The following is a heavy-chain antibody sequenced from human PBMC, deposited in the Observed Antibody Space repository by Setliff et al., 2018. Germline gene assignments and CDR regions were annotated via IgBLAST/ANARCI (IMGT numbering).Heavy chain of an antibody. J-gene: IGHJ4*02. D-gene: IGHD2-2*01. V-gene: IGHV1-18*04. CDR3: ARGPPDFVVVPAAAKFDY. CDR2: ISPYNGDT. Sequence: ASVKVSCKTSGYSFTSYGITWVRQAPGQGLEWMGWISPYNGDTRFQQKFQGRVTMTIDTPTSTAYMELRSLRSDDTAVYYCARGPPDFVVVPAAAKFDYWGPGTLVTVSS. CDR1: GYSFTSYG.